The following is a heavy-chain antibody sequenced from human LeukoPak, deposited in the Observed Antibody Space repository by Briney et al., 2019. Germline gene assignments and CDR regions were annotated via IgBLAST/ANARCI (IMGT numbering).Heavy chain of an antibody. CDR2: IYSGGST. CDR3: ARDGPYSSSPYGMDV. CDR1: GFTVSSNY. D-gene: IGHD6-13*01. Sequence: GGSLRLSCAASGFTVSSNYMSWVRQAPGKGLELVSVIYSGGSTYYADSVKGRFTISRDNSKNTLYLQMNSLRAEDTAVYYCARDGPYSSSPYGMDVWGQGTTVTVSS. V-gene: IGHV3-66*01. J-gene: IGHJ6*02.